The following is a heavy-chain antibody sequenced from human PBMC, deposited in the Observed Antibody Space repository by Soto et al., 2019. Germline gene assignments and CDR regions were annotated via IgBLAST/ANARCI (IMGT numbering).Heavy chain of an antibody. D-gene: IGHD5-18*01. CDR2: IYNSGST. V-gene: IGHV4-31*03. J-gene: IGHJ6*02. CDR3: ASRGYSYGFSLGMDV. Sequence: TSETLSLTCTVSGASITSGGYYWSWIRQHPGKGLEWIGYIYNSGSTYYNPSLQSRVTISVDTSKKQFSLKLSSVTAADTAVYYCASRGYSYGFSLGMDVWGQGTTVTVSS. CDR1: GASITSGGYY.